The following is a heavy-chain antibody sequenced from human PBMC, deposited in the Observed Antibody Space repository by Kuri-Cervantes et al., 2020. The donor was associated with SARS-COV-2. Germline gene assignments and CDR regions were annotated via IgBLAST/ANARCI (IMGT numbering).Heavy chain of an antibody. CDR2: ISSSGSTI. Sequence: GGSLRLSCAASGFTFSDYYMGWIRQAPGKGLEWVSYISSSGSTIYYADSVKGRFTISRDNAKNSLYLQMNSLRAEDTAVYYCAKICRRATVTTLDFDLWGRGTLVTVSS. D-gene: IGHD4-17*01. CDR1: GFTFSDYY. J-gene: IGHJ2*01. CDR3: AKICRRATVTTLDFDL. V-gene: IGHV3-11*04.